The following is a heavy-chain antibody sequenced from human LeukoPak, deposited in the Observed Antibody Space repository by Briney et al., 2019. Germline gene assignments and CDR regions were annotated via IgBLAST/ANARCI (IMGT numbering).Heavy chain of an antibody. CDR1: GFTFSKYP. Sequence: GGSLRLSCAASGFTFSKYPMHWVRQAPGKGLEWVAVISYDVGSNTYYADSVKGRFTISRDNSKNTLYLQMNSLRAEDTAVYYCAKDRRGYSGYDSDYFDYWGQGSLVTVS. CDR3: AKDRRGYSGYDSDYFDY. CDR2: ISYDVGSNT. D-gene: IGHD5-12*01. J-gene: IGHJ4*02. V-gene: IGHV3-30-3*01.